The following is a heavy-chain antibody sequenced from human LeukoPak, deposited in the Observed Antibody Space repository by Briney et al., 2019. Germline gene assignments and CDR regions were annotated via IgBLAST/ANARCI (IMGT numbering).Heavy chain of an antibody. J-gene: IGHJ4*02. V-gene: IGHV3-23*01. CDR2: ISGSDGSA. Sequence: GGSLRLSCSASGFTFSSYAMSWVRQAPGKGLEWVSIISGSDGSAYYADSVKGRFTISRDNSKNTLYLQMNSLRAEDTAVYYCAKAGAVVVVAAKYFDYWGQGTLVTVSS. CDR3: AKAGAVVVVAAKYFDY. D-gene: IGHD2-15*01. CDR1: GFTFSSYA.